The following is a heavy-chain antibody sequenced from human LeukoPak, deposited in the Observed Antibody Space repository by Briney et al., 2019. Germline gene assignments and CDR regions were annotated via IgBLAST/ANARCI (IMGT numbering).Heavy chain of an antibody. CDR2: IYPGDSNT. J-gene: IGHJ4*02. CDR1: GYSFSNYW. CDR3: ARQRTSDFWGDSSGYYFDY. Sequence: GESLKISCKGSGYSFSNYWIGWVRQMPGKGLEWMGIIYPGDSNTRYSPSFQGQVTISADKSINTAYLQWSSLKDSDTAMYYCARQRTSDFWGDSSGYYFDYWGQGTLVTVSS. D-gene: IGHD3-3*01. V-gene: IGHV5-51*01.